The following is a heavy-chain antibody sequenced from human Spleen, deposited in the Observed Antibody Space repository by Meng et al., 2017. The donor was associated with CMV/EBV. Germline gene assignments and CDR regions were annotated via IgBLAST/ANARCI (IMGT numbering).Heavy chain of an antibody. CDR1: GFTFDDYA. D-gene: IGHD6-6*01. Sequence: SLKISCAASGFTFDDYAMHWVRQVPGKGLEWVSGITWKSGSIGYADSVKGRFTISRDNAENSLYLQMNSLRAEDTALYYCARDRYSSSSEFDYWGQGTLVTVSS. V-gene: IGHV3-9*01. CDR3: ARDRYSSSSEFDY. J-gene: IGHJ4*02. CDR2: ITWKSGSI.